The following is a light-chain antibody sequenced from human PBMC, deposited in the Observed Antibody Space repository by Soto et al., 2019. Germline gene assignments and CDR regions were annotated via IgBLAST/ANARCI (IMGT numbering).Light chain of an antibody. J-gene: IGLJ1*01. CDR2: EVT. Sequence: QSALTQPASVAGSPRQWITISCTRSSSHFGGYDFVSWYQQHPGKAPKVLIYEVTKRPSGVSNRFSGSKSGNTACLTISGLQADDEADYYCCADAGSSRYVFRTGTKLTVL. CDR3: CADAGSSRYV. CDR1: SSHFGGYDF. V-gene: IGLV2-23*02.